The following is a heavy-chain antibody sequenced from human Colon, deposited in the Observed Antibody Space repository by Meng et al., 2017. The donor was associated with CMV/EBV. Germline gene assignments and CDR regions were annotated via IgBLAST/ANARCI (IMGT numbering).Heavy chain of an antibody. CDR3: AKLVVVPAASDY. D-gene: IGHD2-2*01. V-gene: IGHV3-23*01. Sequence: GESLKISCAASGFTFSSYAMSWVRQAPGKGLEWVSALSGSGGSTYYADSVKGRFTISRDNSKNTLYLQMNSLRAEDTAVYYCAKLVVVPAASDYWGQGTLVTVSS. CDR1: GFTFSSYA. J-gene: IGHJ4*02. CDR2: LSGSGGST.